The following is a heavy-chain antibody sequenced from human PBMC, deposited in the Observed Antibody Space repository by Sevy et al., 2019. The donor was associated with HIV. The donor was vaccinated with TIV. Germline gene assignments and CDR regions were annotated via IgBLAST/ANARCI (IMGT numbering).Heavy chain of an antibody. D-gene: IGHD2-2*02. J-gene: IGHJ6*02. CDR2: ISYDGSNK. CDR1: AFTFSTYG. Sequence: GGSLRLSCAASAFTFSTYGMHWVRQAPGKGLEWVAVISYDGSNKYYGDSVKGRFTISRDNSKNTLYLQMNSLRAEDTAVYYCARDINQLLYGGSNYYYGTDVWGQGTTVTVSS. V-gene: IGHV3-33*05. CDR3: ARDINQLLYGGSNYYYGTDV.